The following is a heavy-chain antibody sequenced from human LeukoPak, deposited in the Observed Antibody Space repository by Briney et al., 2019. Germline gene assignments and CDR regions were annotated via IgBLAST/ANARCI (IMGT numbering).Heavy chain of an antibody. Sequence: PGGSLRLSCSASGFPFNTYAIHWVRQAPGKGLEYVAGISSNGDNTDFADSAKGRFTISRDNSKNTLYLQMNSLRAEDTAVYYCARGVPYDSWSGPHYSDYWGQGTLVTVSS. D-gene: IGHD3-3*01. CDR1: GFPFNTYA. CDR2: ISSNGDNT. J-gene: IGHJ4*02. V-gene: IGHV3-64*04. CDR3: ARGVPYDSWSGPHYSDY.